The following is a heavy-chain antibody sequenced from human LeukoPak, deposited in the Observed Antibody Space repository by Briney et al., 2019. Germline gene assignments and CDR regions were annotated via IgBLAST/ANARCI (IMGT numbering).Heavy chain of an antibody. CDR2: ITENGGGT. Sequence: GGSLRLSCEGSGFSFSSYYMSWVRQAPGKGLEWVSSITENGGGTYYADSVKGRFIISRDNSKNTLYLQMNSLRVDDTAIYYRTKGKVNQVGGLDCWGQGTLVTLSS. CDR1: GFSFSSYY. J-gene: IGHJ4*02. CDR3: TKGKVNQVGGLDC. V-gene: IGHV3-23*01. D-gene: IGHD1-26*01.